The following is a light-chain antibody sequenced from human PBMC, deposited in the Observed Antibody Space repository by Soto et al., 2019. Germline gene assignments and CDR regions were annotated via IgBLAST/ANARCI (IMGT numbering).Light chain of an antibody. V-gene: IGKV3-11*01. J-gene: IGKJ3*01. CDR3: QQYDNSPFT. CDR2: DAS. Sequence: DIVLTQSPATLSLSPGDRVTLSCRASQTVGRFLSWYQHSPGQGPRLLVYDASNRATGVPARFSGSGSETDFTLTISSLEPEDFAVYYCQQYDNSPFTFGPGTRVDV. CDR1: QTVGRF.